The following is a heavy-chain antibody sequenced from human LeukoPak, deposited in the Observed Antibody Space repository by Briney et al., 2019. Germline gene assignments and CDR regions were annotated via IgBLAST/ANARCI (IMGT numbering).Heavy chain of an antibody. CDR1: GGTFSSYA. Sequence: ASVKVSCKASGGTFSSYAISWVRQAPGQGLEWMGGIIPIFGTANYAQKFQGRVTITTDESTSTAYMELSSLRSEDTAAYYCAAPNSSWYYFDYWGQGTLVTVSS. CDR2: IIPIFGTA. CDR3: AAPNSSWYYFDY. V-gene: IGHV1-69*05. J-gene: IGHJ4*02. D-gene: IGHD6-13*01.